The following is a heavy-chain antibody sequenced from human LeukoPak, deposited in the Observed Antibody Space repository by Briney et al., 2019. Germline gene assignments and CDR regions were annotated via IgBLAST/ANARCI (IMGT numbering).Heavy chain of an antibody. Sequence: GGSLRLSCAASGFTFSDAWMSWVRQTPGKGLEWVGRIKNKSGGRTTDYGAPVKGRFTISRDDSKNTVYLQMNSLKTEDTAVYYCTTATSYWGQGTLVIVSS. CDR3: TTATSY. CDR2: IKNKSGGRTT. V-gene: IGHV3-15*01. J-gene: IGHJ4*02. CDR1: GFTFSDAW.